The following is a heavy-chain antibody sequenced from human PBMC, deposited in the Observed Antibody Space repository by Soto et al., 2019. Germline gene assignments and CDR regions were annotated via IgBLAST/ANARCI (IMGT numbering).Heavy chain of an antibody. J-gene: IGHJ6*02. V-gene: IGHV1-18*01. CDR2: IGAYNGHT. D-gene: IGHD3-22*01. CDR1: GYTFTNSG. Sequence: RASVKVSCKASGYTFTNSGISWVRQAPGQGLEWMGWIGAYNGHTKCAQKLQGRVTMTTDTSTSTVHMELRSLKSDDTAVYYCAREDYYDSSGYLPVRYYFGMDVWGQGTTVTVSS. CDR3: AREDYYDSSGYLPVRYYFGMDV.